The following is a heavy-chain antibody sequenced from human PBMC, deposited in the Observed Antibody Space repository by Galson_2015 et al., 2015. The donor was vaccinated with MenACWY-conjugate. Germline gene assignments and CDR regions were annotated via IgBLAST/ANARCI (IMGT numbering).Heavy chain of an antibody. CDR3: ARFRGHSSSWCVY. D-gene: IGHD6-13*01. CDR2: ISSSGGYT. J-gene: IGHJ4*02. Sequence: SLRLSCAASGFTFTDYYMSWIRQAPGKGLEWVSYISSSGGYTTYADSVKGRFTISRDNAKNSLYLQMNSLRVEDTAVYYCARFRGHSSSWCVYWGQGTLVTVSS. V-gene: IGHV3-11*03. CDR1: GFTFTDYY.